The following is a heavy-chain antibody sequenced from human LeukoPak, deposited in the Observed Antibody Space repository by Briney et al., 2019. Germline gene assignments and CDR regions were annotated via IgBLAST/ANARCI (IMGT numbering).Heavy chain of an antibody. CDR2: IYTSGST. CDR3: ASSTGSGSYYPLSDY. Sequence: SQTLSLTCTVSGGSISSGSYSWNWIRQPAGKGLEWVGRIYTSGSTNYNPSLKSRVTMSVDTSKNQFSMKLSSVTAADTAVYYCASSTGSGSYYPLSDYWGQGTLVTVSS. V-gene: IGHV4-61*02. CDR1: GGSISSGSYS. D-gene: IGHD3-10*01. J-gene: IGHJ4*02.